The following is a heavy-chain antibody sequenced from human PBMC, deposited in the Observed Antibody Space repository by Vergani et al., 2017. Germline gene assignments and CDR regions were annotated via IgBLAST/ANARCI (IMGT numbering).Heavy chain of an antibody. J-gene: IGHJ4*02. CDR3: ARGLMVYAMDY. CDR1: VGSVSSGSYY. D-gene: IGHD2-8*01. V-gene: IGHV4-61*10. Sequence: QVQLQESGPGLVKPSETLSLTCTVSVGSVSSGSYYWSWIRQPAGKGLEWIGYIFYIGGANYKSSLKRRVTISVDTSKNQFSLRLSSVTAADTAVYYCARGLMVYAMDYWGQGTQVTVSS. CDR2: IFYIGGA.